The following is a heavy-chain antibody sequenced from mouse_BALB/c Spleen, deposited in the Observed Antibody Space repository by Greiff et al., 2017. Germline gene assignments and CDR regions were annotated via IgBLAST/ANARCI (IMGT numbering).Heavy chain of an antibody. CDR2: IWAGGST. Sequence: VKLMESGPGLVAPSQSLSITCTVSGFSLTSYGVHWVRQPPGKGLEWLGVIWAGGSTNYNSALMSRLSISKDNSKSQVFLKMNSLQTDDTAMYYCARGGGYYGNYDAMDYWGQGTSVTVSS. CDR3: ARGGGYYGNYDAMDY. J-gene: IGHJ4*01. CDR1: GFSLTSYG. D-gene: IGHD2-1*01. V-gene: IGHV2-9*02.